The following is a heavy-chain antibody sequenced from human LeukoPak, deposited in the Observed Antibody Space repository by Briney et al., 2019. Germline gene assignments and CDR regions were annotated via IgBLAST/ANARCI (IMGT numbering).Heavy chain of an antibody. CDR3: ARVPTDYDFWSGYSDY. Sequence: PGTSLTLSCAASGFTFNIYAMHWLRHAPGKGLEWVALLAYDGTNQYYADSVKGRFTISRDNSKNTVYLQMNSLRAEDTAVYYCARVPTDYDFWSGYSDYWGQGTLVTVSS. CDR2: LAYDGTNQ. J-gene: IGHJ4*02. CDR1: GFTFNIYA. V-gene: IGHV3-30*04. D-gene: IGHD3-3*01.